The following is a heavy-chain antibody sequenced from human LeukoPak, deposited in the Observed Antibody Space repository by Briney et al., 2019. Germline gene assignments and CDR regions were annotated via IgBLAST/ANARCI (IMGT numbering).Heavy chain of an antibody. CDR3: ARWTDSSGYYYAHYGMDV. D-gene: IGHD3-22*01. CDR1: GFTFDGNS. V-gene: IGHV3-48*04. Sequence: AGGSLRLSCAVSGFTFDGNSVNWVRQAPGKGLEWVSYISSSGSTRYYADSVKGRFTISRGNAKKSVYLQMNSLRAEDTAVYYCARWTDSSGYYYAHYGMDVWGQGTTVSVSS. J-gene: IGHJ6*02. CDR2: ISSSGSTR.